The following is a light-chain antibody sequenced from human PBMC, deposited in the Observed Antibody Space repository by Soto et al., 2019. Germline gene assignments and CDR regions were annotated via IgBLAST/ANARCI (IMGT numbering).Light chain of an antibody. V-gene: IGKV3-20*01. CDR1: QSVSSSY. CDR2: GAS. J-gene: IGKJ1*01. CDR3: QEYGSSLTWT. Sequence: EIVLTQSPGTLSLSPGERATLSCRASQSVSSSYLAWYQQKPGQAPRLLIYGASSRATGIPDRFSGSGSWTDFTLTICRLEPEDFAVYYCQEYGSSLTWTFGQGTKVDIK.